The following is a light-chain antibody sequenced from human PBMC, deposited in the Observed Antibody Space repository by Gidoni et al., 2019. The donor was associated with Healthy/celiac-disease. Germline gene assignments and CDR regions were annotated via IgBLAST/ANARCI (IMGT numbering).Light chain of an antibody. V-gene: IGLV1-40*01. Sequence: QSVLTQPPSVSGPPGQSVTISCTGSSSNIGAGYDVHWYQQLPGTAPKLLIYGNSNRPSGVPDRFSGSKSGTSASLAITGLQAEDEADYYCQSYDNSLSGSQIFGGGTKLTVL. CDR3: QSYDNSLSGSQI. J-gene: IGLJ2*01. CDR1: SSNIGAGYD. CDR2: GNS.